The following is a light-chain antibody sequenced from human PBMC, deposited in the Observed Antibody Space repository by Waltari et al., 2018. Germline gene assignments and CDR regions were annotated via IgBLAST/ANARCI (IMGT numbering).Light chain of an antibody. Sequence: HELTQSPSVSVSPGQTARVTCSGDALTDSFTYWYQQKSGQDPVLIMYKDSERPSGIPWRFAGSSSGATVTLTFSGVQAGDEADYYCQSADRDGSWVFGGETKLTDL. CDR1: ALTDSF. V-gene: IGLV3-25*03. J-gene: IGLJ3*02. CDR3: QSADRDGSWV. CDR2: KDS.